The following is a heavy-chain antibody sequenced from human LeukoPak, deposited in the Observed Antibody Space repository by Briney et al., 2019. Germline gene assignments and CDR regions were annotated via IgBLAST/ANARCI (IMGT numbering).Heavy chain of an antibody. CDR3: VRAYSSSWYFNWFDP. Sequence: PSETLSLTCTVSGYSISSGYFWGWIRQPPGKGLEWIGTIYNSGSTYYNASLESRVTISVDTSKNQFSLKLSSVTAADTAVYYCVRAYSSSWYFNWFDPWGQGTLVTVSS. J-gene: IGHJ5*02. CDR2: IYNSGST. CDR1: GYSISSGYF. V-gene: IGHV4-38-2*02. D-gene: IGHD6-13*01.